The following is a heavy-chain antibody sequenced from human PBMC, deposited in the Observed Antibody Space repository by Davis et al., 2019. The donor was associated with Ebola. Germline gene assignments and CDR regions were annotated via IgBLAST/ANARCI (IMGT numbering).Heavy chain of an antibody. Sequence: GESLKISCAASGFTFSDYYMSWIRQAPGKGLEWVSYISSSGSTIYYADSVKGRFTISRDNAKNSLYLQMNSLRAEDTAVYYCAREIAVAGTECDYWGQGTLVTVSS. CDR2: ISSSGSTI. D-gene: IGHD6-19*01. V-gene: IGHV3-11*04. CDR1: GFTFSDYY. J-gene: IGHJ4*02. CDR3: AREIAVAGTECDY.